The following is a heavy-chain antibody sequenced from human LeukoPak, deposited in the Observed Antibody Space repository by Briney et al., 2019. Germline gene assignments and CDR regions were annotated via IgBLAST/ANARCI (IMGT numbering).Heavy chain of an antibody. CDR1: GFTFSSYS. CDR3: ARDRGRVTGTNVGDY. V-gene: IGHV3-21*01. D-gene: IGHD1-7*01. CDR2: ISSSSSYI. J-gene: IGHJ4*02. Sequence: GGSLRLSCAACGFTFSSYSMNWVRPAPGRGLEWVSSISSSSSYIYYADSVKGRFTISRDNAKNSLYLQLNSLRAEDTAVYYCARDRGRVTGTNVGDYWGQGTLVTVSS.